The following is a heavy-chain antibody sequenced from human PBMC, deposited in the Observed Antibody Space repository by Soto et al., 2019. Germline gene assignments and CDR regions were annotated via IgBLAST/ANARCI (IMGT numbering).Heavy chain of an antibody. Sequence: QITLKASGPTLVKPTQTLTLTCTFSGFSLSTSGVGVGWIRQPPGKALEWRALIYWNADKRYSPSLKSRLTVTNDPSKNQVVLTMTTLDPGDTATDYCARFVIYVDYWGQGTLVTFSS. J-gene: IGHJ4*02. CDR3: ARFVIYVDY. D-gene: IGHD3-16*02. V-gene: IGHV2-5*01. CDR1: GFSLSTSGVG. CDR2: IYWNADK.